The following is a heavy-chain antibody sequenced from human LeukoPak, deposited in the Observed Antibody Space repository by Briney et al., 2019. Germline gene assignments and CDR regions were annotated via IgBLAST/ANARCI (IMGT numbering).Heavy chain of an antibody. J-gene: IGHJ6*02. CDR3: ARDKLGLWFGELSYYYYGMDV. V-gene: IGHV4-59*02. Sequence: PSETLSLTCTVSGGSVSSYYWSWIRQPPGKGLEWIGYIYYSGSTYYNPSLKSRVTISVDTSKNQFSLKLSSVTAADTAVYYCARDKLGLWFGELSYYYYGMDVWGQGTTVTVSS. CDR2: IYYSGST. CDR1: GGSVSSYY. D-gene: IGHD3-10*01.